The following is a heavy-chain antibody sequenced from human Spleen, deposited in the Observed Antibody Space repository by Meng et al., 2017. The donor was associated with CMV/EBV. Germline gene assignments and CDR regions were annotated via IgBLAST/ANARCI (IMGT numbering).Heavy chain of an antibody. Sequence: ASVKVSCKASGYTFTGYYMHWVRQAPGQGLGWMGWINPNSGVTNSAQKFHGRVTMTRDTSITTAYMELSRLRSDDTAVYYCARDREAIVVVPAAMAYYAMDVWGQGTTVTVSS. CDR3: ARDREAIVVVPAAMAYYAMDV. J-gene: IGHJ6*02. D-gene: IGHD2-2*01. CDR2: INPNSGVT. V-gene: IGHV1-2*02. CDR1: GYTFTGYY.